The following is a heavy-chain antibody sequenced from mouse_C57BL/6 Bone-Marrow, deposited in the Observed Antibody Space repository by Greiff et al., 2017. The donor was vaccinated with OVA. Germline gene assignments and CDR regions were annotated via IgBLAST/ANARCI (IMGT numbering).Heavy chain of an antibody. CDR2: IYPGGGYT. J-gene: IGHJ3*01. CDR1: GYTFTNYW. CDR3: ARSDDYDVFAY. Sequence: VQLQESGAELVRPGTSVKMSCKASGYTFTNYWIGWAKQRPGHGLEWIGDIYPGGGYTNYNEKFKGKATLTADKSSSTAYMQFSSLTSEDSAIYYCARSDDYDVFAYWGQGTLVTVSA. V-gene: IGHV1-63*01. D-gene: IGHD2-4*01.